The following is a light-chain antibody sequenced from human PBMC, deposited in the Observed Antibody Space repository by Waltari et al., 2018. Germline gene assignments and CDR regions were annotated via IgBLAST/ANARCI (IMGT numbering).Light chain of an antibody. CDR2: VNSDGSH. Sequence: QLVLTQSPSDSASLGASVKRTCTLSSGHITNVIAWHQQQPGKGPRYLMKVNSDGSHRKGDDIPDRFSGSGSGPERYLTISSLQSEDEADYYCETGGHGTWVFGGGTKLTVL. CDR3: ETGGHGTWV. V-gene: IGLV4-69*01. J-gene: IGLJ3*02. CDR1: SGHITNV.